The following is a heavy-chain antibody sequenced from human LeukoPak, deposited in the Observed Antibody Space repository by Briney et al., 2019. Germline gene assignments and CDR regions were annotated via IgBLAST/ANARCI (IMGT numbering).Heavy chain of an antibody. CDR2: IYPGDSDA. V-gene: IGHV5-51*01. Sequence: AGGSLRLSCQRSGHSFTDYWIGWVRQMPGKGLEWMGVIYPGDSDARYSPSFQGQVTISVDKSITTAYLQWSSLEASDTAMYYCARLYTASWKGPGYFDYWGQGTLVTVSS. J-gene: IGHJ4*02. CDR3: ARLYTASWKGPGYFDY. D-gene: IGHD2-2*01. CDR1: GHSFTDYW.